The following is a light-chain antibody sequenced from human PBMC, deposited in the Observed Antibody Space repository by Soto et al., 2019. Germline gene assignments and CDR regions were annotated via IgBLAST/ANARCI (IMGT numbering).Light chain of an antibody. CDR1: SSDVGSYKL. V-gene: IGLV2-23*02. CDR2: EVS. J-gene: IGLJ7*01. CDR3: CSYAGTSTHTV. Sequence: QSALTQPASVSGSPGQSITISCTGTSSDVGSYKLVSWYQQHPGKAPKLMISEVSKRPSGISDRFSGSKSGSTASLTFSGLQAEDEADYYCCSYAGTSTHTVFGGGTQLTVL.